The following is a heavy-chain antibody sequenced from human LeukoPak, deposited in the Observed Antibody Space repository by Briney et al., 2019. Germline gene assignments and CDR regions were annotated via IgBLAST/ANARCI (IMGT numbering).Heavy chain of an antibody. V-gene: IGHV3-53*01. J-gene: IGHJ4*02. Sequence: GGSLRLSCAASGFIFNSHSMNWVRQAPGKGLEWVSVIYSGGSTYYADSVKGRFTISRDNSKNTLYLQMNSLRAEDTAVYYCARGWSPFNYWGQGTLVTVSS. CDR2: IYSGGST. CDR1: GFIFNSHS. D-gene: IGHD6-19*01. CDR3: ARGWSPFNY.